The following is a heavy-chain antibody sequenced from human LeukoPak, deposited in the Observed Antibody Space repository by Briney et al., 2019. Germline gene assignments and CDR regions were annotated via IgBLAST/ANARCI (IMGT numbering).Heavy chain of an antibody. CDR2: IPFNGNNI. J-gene: IGHJ4*02. CDR3: ARDLSGYSSTYAY. V-gene: IGHV3-30-3*01. D-gene: IGHD6-13*01. CDR1: GFTFSSYT. Sequence: PGGSLRLSCAASGFTFSSYTLHWVRQAPGKGLEWVAVIPFNGNNIYYADSVKGRFTISRDNSKNTLYLQMNSLRDEDTAVYFCARDLSGYSSTYAYWGQGTLVTVSS.